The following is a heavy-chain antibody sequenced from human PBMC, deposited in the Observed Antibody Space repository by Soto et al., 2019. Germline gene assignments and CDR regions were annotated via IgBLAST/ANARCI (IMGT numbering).Heavy chain of an antibody. Sequence: SETLSLTCTVSGGSISSYYWSWIRQPPGKGLEWIGYIYYSGSTNYNPSLKSRVTISVDTSKNQFSLKLSSVTAADTAVYYCARGDSSSYYYYYYMDVWGKGTTVTVSS. CDR3: ARGDSSSYYYYYYMDV. V-gene: IGHV4-59*01. CDR1: GGSISSYY. D-gene: IGHD6-6*01. J-gene: IGHJ6*03. CDR2: IYYSGST.